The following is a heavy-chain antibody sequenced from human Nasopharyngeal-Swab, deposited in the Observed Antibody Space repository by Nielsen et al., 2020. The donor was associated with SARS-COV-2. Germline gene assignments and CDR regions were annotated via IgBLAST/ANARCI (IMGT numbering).Heavy chain of an antibody. CDR1: GFTFDDYA. Sequence: GGSLRLSCAASGFTFDDYAMHWVRQAPGKGLEWVSSISSSSSYIYYADSVKGRFTISRDNAKNSLYLQMNSLRAEDTAVYYCASLLAPYCSSTSCYETANKNYYYYGMDVWGQGTTVTVSS. CDR3: ASLLAPYCSSTSCYETANKNYYYYGMDV. D-gene: IGHD2-2*01. CDR2: ISSSSSYI. V-gene: IGHV3-21*01. J-gene: IGHJ6*02.